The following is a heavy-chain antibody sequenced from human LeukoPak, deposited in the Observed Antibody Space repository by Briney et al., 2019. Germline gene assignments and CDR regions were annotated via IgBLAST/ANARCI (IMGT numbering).Heavy chain of an antibody. V-gene: IGHV4-59*08. CDR3: ASIEVFGYYFDY. CDR2: IYYSGST. CDR1: GGSISSYY. Sequence: SETLSLTCTVSGGSISSYYWSWIRQPPGKGLEWIGYIYYSGSTNYNPSLKSRVTISVDTSKNQFSLKLSSVTAADTAVYYCASIEVFGYYFDYWGQGTLVTVPS. D-gene: IGHD3-16*01. J-gene: IGHJ4*02.